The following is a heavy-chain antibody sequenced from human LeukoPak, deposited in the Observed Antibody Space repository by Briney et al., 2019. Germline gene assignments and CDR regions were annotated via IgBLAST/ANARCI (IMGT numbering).Heavy chain of an antibody. CDR1: GGSISSGNYY. D-gene: IGHD3-22*01. CDR2: IYTSGNT. J-gene: IGHJ5*02. Sequence: PSETLSLTCTVSGGSISSGNYYWSWIRQPAGKGLEWIGRIYTSGNTNYNPSLKSRVTISVDTSKNQFSLKLSSVTATDTAVYYCASLYYYDSAPFDPWGQGTLVTVSS. CDR3: ASLYYYDSAPFDP. V-gene: IGHV4-61*02.